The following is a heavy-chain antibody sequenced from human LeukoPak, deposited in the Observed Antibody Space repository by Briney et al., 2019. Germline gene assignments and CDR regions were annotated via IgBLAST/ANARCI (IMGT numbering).Heavy chain of an antibody. CDR2: ISSSSSYI. D-gene: IGHD6-19*01. J-gene: IGHJ4*02. V-gene: IGHV3-21*01. CDR1: GFTFSSYG. Sequence: GGSLRLSCAASGFTFSSYGMSWVRQAPGKGLEWVSSISSSSSYIYYADSVKGRFTISRDNAKNSLYLQMNSLRAEDTAVYYCARVRQWLTTDYWGQGTLVTVSS. CDR3: ARVRQWLTTDY.